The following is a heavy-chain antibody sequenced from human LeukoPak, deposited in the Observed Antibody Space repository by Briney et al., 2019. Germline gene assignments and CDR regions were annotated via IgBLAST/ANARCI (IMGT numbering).Heavy chain of an antibody. Sequence: GGSLRLSCAASGFTFSSYGMHWVRQAPGKGLEWVAVIWYDGSNKYYADSVKGRFTISRDNAKNSLYLQMNSLRAEDTAVYYCARGAYYYEDWGQGTLVTVSS. J-gene: IGHJ4*02. CDR2: IWYDGSNK. V-gene: IGHV3-33*01. D-gene: IGHD3-22*01. CDR1: GFTFSSYG. CDR3: ARGAYYYED.